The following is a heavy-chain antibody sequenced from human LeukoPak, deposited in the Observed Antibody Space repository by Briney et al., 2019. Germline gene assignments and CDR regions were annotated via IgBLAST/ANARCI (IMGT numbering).Heavy chain of an antibody. D-gene: IGHD3-22*01. V-gene: IGHV3-53*01. CDR2: TYTGGNS. J-gene: IGHJ3*02. CDR1: GFTVSSIH. CDR3: ARGGRGSAAVVAPRSFDI. Sequence: GGSLRLSCAASGFTVSSIHMVWVRQAPGKGLEWVSVTYTGGNSYYADSVKGRFIISRDISKNTLYLQTNSLRAEDSALYYCARGGRGSAAVVAPRSFDIWGQGTMVTVSS.